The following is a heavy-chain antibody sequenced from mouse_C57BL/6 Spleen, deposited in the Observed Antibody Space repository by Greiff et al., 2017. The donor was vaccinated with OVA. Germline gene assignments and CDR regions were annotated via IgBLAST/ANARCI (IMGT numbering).Heavy chain of an antibody. CDR3: ARILVCFDY. J-gene: IGHJ2*01. V-gene: IGHV1-26*01. Sequence: VQLQQSGPELVKPGASVKISCKASGYTFTDYYMNWVKQSHGKSLEWIGDINPNNGGTSYNQKFKGKATLTVDKSSSTAYMELRSLTSEDSAVYYCARILVCFDYWGQGTTLTVSS. CDR2: INPNNGGT. CDR1: GYTFTDYY.